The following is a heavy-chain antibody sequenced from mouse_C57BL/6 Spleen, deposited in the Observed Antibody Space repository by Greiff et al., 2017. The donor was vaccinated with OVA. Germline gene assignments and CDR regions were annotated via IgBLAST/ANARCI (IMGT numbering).Heavy chain of an antibody. CDR1: GYSFTGYY. CDR2: INPSTGGT. Sequence: EVQLQQSGPELVKPGASVKISCKASGYSFTGYYMNWVKQSPEKSLEWIGEINPSTGGTTYNQKFKAKATLTVDKSSSTAYMQLKSLTSEDSAVYYCARHYDDGGFDYWGQGTT. D-gene: IGHD2-4*01. CDR3: ARHYDDGGFDY. V-gene: IGHV1-42*01. J-gene: IGHJ2*01.